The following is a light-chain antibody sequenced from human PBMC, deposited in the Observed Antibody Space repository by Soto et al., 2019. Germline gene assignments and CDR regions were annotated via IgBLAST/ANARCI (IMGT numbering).Light chain of an antibody. J-gene: IGLJ2*01. V-gene: IGLV2-14*01. CDR1: SSDLGGYSF. Sequence: QSALTQPASVSGSPGQSITISCTGTSSDLGGYSFGSWYQQHSGKAPKLIIYDVSSRPSGVSNRFSGSKSGNTASLTISGLQAEDEADYYCSSYTTRNTLVFGGGTKLTVL. CDR2: DVS. CDR3: SSYTTRNTLV.